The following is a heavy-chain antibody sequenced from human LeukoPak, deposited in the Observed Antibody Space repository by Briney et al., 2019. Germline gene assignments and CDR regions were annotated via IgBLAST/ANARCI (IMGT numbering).Heavy chain of an antibody. V-gene: IGHV4-59*01. CDR2: IFYNEGT. CDR3: ARESSSHYYYYMDV. J-gene: IGHJ6*03. D-gene: IGHD6-13*01. CDR1: SGSFRTYY. Sequence: SETLSLTCTVSSGSFRTYYWSWIRQPPGKGLEWIGYIFYNEGTSYNPSLKSRVTISVDTSNNQLSLKLSSVTAADTAVYYCARESSSHYYYYMDVWGKGTTVTVSS.